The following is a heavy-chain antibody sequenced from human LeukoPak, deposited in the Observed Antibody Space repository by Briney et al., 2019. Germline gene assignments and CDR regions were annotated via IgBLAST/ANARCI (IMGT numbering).Heavy chain of an antibody. Sequence: SETLSLTCTVSGGSISSGSYYWSWIRQPAGKGLEWIGRIYTSGSTNYNPSLKSRVTISVDTSKSQFSLKLSSVTAADTAVYYCARDLYLRFLEWSDAFDIWGQGTMVTVSS. J-gene: IGHJ3*02. V-gene: IGHV4-61*02. CDR2: IYTSGST. CDR3: ARDLYLRFLEWSDAFDI. D-gene: IGHD3-3*01. CDR1: GGSISSGSYY.